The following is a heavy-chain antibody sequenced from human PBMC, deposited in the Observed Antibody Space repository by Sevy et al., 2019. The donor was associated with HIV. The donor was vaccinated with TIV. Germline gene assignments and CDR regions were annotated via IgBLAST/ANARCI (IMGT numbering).Heavy chain of an antibody. CDR1: GFTVGSTY. Sequence: GGSLRLSCAASGFTVGSTYMSWVRQAPGKGLEWVSIIYSGGNTYYADSVKGGFIISRDDSRNTLYIQMNSLKGEDTAVYYCAREATRYCSGGDCSRRNYYFYLDIWGKGTTVTVSS. J-gene: IGHJ6*03. V-gene: IGHV3-66*01. CDR3: AREATRYCSGGDCSRRNYYFYLDI. D-gene: IGHD2-15*01. CDR2: IYSGGNT.